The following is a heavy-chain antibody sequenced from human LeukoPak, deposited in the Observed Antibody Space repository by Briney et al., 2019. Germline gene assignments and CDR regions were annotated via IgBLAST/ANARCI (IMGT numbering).Heavy chain of an antibody. D-gene: IGHD6-6*01. CDR1: GFTFSSYW. CDR2: ISGSGGST. V-gene: IGHV3-23*01. Sequence: GGSLRLSCAASGFTFSSYWMSWVRQAPGKGLEWVSAISGSGGSTHYADSVKGRFTTSRDNSKNTLYLQMNSLGAEDTAVYYCAKDRRYFDYWGQGTLVTVSS. CDR3: AKDRRYFDY. J-gene: IGHJ4*02.